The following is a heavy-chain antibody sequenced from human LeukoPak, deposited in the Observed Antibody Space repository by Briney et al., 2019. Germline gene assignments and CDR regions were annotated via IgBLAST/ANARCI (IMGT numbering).Heavy chain of an antibody. D-gene: IGHD6-19*01. Sequence: GGSLRLSCAASGFTFSSYAMGWVRQAPGKGLEWVSAISGSGGGTYYADSVKGRFTISRDNSKNTLYLQMNSLRAEDTAVYYCAKVPGGSGWHFYYWGQGTLVTVSS. J-gene: IGHJ4*02. CDR3: AKVPGGSGWHFYY. CDR2: ISGSGGGT. V-gene: IGHV3-23*01. CDR1: GFTFSSYA.